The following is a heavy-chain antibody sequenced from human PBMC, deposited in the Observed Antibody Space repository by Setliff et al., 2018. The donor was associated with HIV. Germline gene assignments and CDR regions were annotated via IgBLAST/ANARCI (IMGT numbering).Heavy chain of an antibody. Sequence: TSETLSLTCAVSGYSISSGYYWGWIRQPPGKGLEWIGNIYQSGSSYSNPSLKSRVTISIDTSKNQFSLKLSSVTAADTAVYYCARDPGSGWYGYYYYYMDVWGQGTTVTVSS. CDR1: GYSISSGYY. D-gene: IGHD6-19*01. J-gene: IGHJ6*03. V-gene: IGHV4-38-2*02. CDR2: IYQSGSS. CDR3: ARDPGSGWYGYYYYYMDV.